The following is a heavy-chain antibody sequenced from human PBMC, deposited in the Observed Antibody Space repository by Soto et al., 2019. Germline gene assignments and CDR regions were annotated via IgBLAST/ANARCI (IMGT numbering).Heavy chain of an antibody. CDR1: GFTFSSYA. CDR2: ISGSGGST. V-gene: IGHV3-23*01. D-gene: IGHD2-2*01. Sequence: GGSLRLSCAASGFTFSSYAMSWVRQAPGKGLEWVSAISGSGGSTYYADSVKGRFTISRDNSKNTLYLQMNSLRAEDTAVYYCAKGERGVVVPAAMEIYYYYMDVWGKGTTVTVSS. J-gene: IGHJ6*03. CDR3: AKGERGVVVPAAMEIYYYYMDV.